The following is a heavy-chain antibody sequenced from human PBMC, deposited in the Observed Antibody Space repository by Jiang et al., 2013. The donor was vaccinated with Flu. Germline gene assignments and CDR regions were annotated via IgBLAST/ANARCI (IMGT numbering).Heavy chain of an antibody. CDR3: AGGLRWADF. Sequence: SGAEVKNPGSSVKVSCKASGGTFSTSAFIWVRQAPGQGLEWMGGIIPIFAAPGYAQKFQGRVTITADESTRAVYLELSSLRSGDTAIYYCAGGLRWADFWGQGTVVTVSS. V-gene: IGHV1-69*01. CDR2: IIPIFAAP. CDR1: GGTFSTSA. D-gene: IGHD2-15*01. J-gene: IGHJ4*02.